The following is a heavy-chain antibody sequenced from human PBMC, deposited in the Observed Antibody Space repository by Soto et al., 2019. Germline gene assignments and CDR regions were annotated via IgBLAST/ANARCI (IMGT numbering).Heavy chain of an antibody. Sequence: QVQLQKWGAGLLKPSQTLSLTCAVYGGPFRGHYWCWSRQPPGKGLEWVGEATHGGDTTYNPSLKSRVTISVDTSNNQFSLKLNSVTAADTAVYFCARVSSWYGILEDWGQGTLVTVSS. CDR1: GGPFRGHY. CDR2: ATHGGDT. CDR3: ARVSSWYGILED. V-gene: IGHV4-34*02. J-gene: IGHJ4*01. D-gene: IGHD6-13*01.